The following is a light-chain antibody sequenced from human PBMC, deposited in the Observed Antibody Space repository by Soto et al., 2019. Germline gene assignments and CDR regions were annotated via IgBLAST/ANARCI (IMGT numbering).Light chain of an antibody. CDR1: QSVSSSY. CDR3: QQYGSSPRT. CDR2: GAS. J-gene: IGKJ1*01. Sequence: EIVLTQSPGTLSLSPGERATLSCRASQSVSSSYLAWYQQKHGQAPRLLIYGASSRATGIPDRFSGSGSGTDFTLTISRLEPEDFAVYYCQQYGSSPRTFGQGTKVELK. V-gene: IGKV3-20*01.